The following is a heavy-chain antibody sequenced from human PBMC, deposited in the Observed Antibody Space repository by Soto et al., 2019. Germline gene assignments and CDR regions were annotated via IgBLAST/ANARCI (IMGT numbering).Heavy chain of an antibody. D-gene: IGHD2-15*01. V-gene: IGHV3-30*03. J-gene: IGHJ6*02. CDR3: ARARTDCSGCSCYSHYYYGMDV. Sequence: ESGGGVVQPGRSLRLSCAASGFTFSSYGMHWVRQAPGKGLEWVAVISYDGSNKYYADSVKGRFTISRDNSKNTLYLQMNSLRAEDTAVYYCARARTDCSGCSCYSHYYYGMDVWGQGTTVTVSS. CDR2: ISYDGSNK. CDR1: GFTFSSYG.